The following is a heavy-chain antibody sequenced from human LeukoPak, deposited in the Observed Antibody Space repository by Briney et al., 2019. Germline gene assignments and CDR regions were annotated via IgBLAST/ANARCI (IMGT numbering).Heavy chain of an antibody. CDR3: ARHEKKWLRVRCSFDY. CDR1: GGSFSGYY. V-gene: IGHV4-34*01. J-gene: IGHJ4*02. Sequence: KASETLSLTCAVYGGSFSGYYYSWIRQPPATGMELIGEINHSGSTNYNPSLKSRVTISVDTSKNQFSLKLSSVAAADTAVYYCARHEKKWLRVRCSFDYWGQGTLVTVSS. CDR2: INHSGST. D-gene: IGHD5-12*01.